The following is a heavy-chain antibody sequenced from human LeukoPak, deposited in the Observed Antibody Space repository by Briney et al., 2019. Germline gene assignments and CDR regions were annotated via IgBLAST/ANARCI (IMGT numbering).Heavy chain of an antibody. Sequence: SETLSLTCTVSGGSISSHYWSWIRQPPGKGLEWIAYLFDSVNTKDNPSLQSRLTLSADTSKNQFSLKLSSVTAADTAVYYCAGGYSSSWYFRPENYYYYGMDVWGQGTTVTVSS. J-gene: IGHJ6*02. V-gene: IGHV4-59*08. CDR3: AGGYSSSWYFRPENYYYYGMDV. CDR1: GGSISSHY. D-gene: IGHD6-13*01. CDR2: LFDSVNT.